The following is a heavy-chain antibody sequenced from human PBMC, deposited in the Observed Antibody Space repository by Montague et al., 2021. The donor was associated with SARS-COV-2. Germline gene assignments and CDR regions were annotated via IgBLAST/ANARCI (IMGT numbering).Heavy chain of an antibody. D-gene: IGHD3-22*01. Sequence: SLRLSCAAYGFIFEDYAMHWVRQAPGKGLEWVSGISWNSGSIAYXDSXKGRFTISRENAKNSLYLQMSSLRPEDTALYYCAKDGGHSSGYYYEGGFDSWGQGTPVTVSS. J-gene: IGHJ4*02. V-gene: IGHV3-9*01. CDR1: GFIFEDYA. CDR3: AKDGGHSSGYYYEGGFDS. CDR2: ISWNSGSI.